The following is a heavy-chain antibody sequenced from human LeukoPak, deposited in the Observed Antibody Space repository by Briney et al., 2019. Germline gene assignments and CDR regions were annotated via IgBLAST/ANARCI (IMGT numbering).Heavy chain of an antibody. CDR3: PRRRYIGSYYPFDS. D-gene: IGHD1-26*01. Sequence: GGSLRLSCTASGFSFSSFAMHWVRQPPGKGLEWVAVIWHDGEKIFYADSVRGRFAISKDTSKNTLYLQMNSLRVDDTAIYYCPRRRYIGSYYPFDSWAREPWSPSPQ. CDR2: IWHDGEKI. V-gene: IGHV3-33*01. J-gene: IGHJ4*02. CDR1: GFSFSSFA.